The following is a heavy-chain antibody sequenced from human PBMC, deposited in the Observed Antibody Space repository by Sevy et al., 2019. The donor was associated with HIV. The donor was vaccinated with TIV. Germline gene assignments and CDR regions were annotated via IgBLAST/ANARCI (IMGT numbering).Heavy chain of an antibody. V-gene: IGHV3-53*01. CDR1: GFTVSDNY. CDR3: ANHASDYDSSGYLERDAFDI. Sequence: GGSLRLSCAASGFTVSDNYMSLVRRAPGKGLEWVSVIYSDGSTYYADSVKGRFTISSDNSKNTLYLQMNSLRAEDTAVYYCANHASDYDSSGYLERDAFDIWGQGTMVTVSS. J-gene: IGHJ3*02. D-gene: IGHD3-22*01. CDR2: IYSDGST.